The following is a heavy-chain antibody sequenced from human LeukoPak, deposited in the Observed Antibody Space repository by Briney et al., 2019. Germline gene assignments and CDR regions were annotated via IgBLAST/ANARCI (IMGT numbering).Heavy chain of an antibody. CDR1: GFTFSSYA. D-gene: IGHD6-19*01. J-gene: IGHJ4*02. Sequence: GGSLRLSCAASGFTFSSYAMSWVRQAPGKGLEWVSAISGSGGSTYYADSVKGRFTISRDNSKNTLYLQMNSLRAEDTAVYYCAKAYSSGWSTPLDYRGQGTLVTVSS. V-gene: IGHV3-23*01. CDR2: ISGSGGST. CDR3: AKAYSSGWSTPLDY.